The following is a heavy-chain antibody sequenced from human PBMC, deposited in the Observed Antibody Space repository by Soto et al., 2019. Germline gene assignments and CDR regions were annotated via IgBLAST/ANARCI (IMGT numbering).Heavy chain of an antibody. CDR1: DDSFRGAEYY. V-gene: IGHV4-61*08. D-gene: IGHD6-19*01. Sequence: SETLSLTCTVSDDSFRGAEYYWSWIRQPLGKGPEWIGYTYYNGDTKYNPALRSRVTMSEDTSMNQFSLRLSSVTAADTAVYFCARGPAYIDGWRTFDLWGRGSLVTVSS. J-gene: IGHJ4*02. CDR3: ARGPAYIDGWRTFDL. CDR2: TYYNGDT.